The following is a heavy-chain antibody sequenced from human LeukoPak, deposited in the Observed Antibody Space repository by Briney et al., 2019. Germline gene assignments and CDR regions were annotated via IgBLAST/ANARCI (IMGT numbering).Heavy chain of an antibody. CDR2: IYHSGST. CDR3: ARPWDGDYVYAFDI. J-gene: IGHJ3*02. V-gene: IGHV4-38-2*01. D-gene: IGHD4-17*01. Sequence: AETLSLTCAVSGYSISSGYYWGWIRQPPGKGLEWIGSIYHSGSTYYNPSLKSRVTISVDTSKNQFSLKLSSVTAADTAVYYCARPWDGDYVYAFDIWGQGTMVTVSS. CDR1: GYSISSGYY.